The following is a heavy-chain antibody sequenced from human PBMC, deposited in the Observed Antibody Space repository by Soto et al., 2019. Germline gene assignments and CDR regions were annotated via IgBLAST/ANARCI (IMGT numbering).Heavy chain of an antibody. CDR3: ARDGVAGYCSSTSCYGWDYYYYYYMDV. V-gene: IGHV3-48*01. Sequence: GGSLRLSCAASGFTFSSYSMNWVRQAPGKGLEWVSYISSSSSTIYYADSVKGRFTISRDNAKNSLYLQMNSLRAEDTAVYYCARDGVAGYCSSTSCYGWDYYYYYYMDVWGKGTTVTVSS. CDR2: ISSSSSTI. D-gene: IGHD2-2*01. J-gene: IGHJ6*03. CDR1: GFTFSSYS.